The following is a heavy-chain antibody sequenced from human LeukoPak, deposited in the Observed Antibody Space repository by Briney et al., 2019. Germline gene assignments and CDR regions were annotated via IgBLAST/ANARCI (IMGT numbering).Heavy chain of an antibody. V-gene: IGHV4-30-2*01. CDR2: IYHSGST. D-gene: IGHD5-24*01. J-gene: IGHJ3*02. CDR3: ARDRRWLQTQDAFDI. Sequence: PSETLSLTCAVSGGSISSGGYSWSWIRQPPGKGLEWIGYIYHSGSTYYNPSLKSRVTISVDRSKNQFSLKLSSVTAADTAVYYCARDRRWLQTQDAFDIWGQGTMVTVSS. CDR1: GGSISSGGYS.